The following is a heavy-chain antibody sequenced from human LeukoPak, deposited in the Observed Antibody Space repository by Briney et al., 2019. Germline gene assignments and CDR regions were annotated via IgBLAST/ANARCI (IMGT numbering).Heavy chain of an antibody. J-gene: IGHJ4*02. CDR1: GGSISSYY. CDR3: AKSYGSGSARWYFDY. Sequence: PSETLSLTCTVSGGSISSYYWSWIRQPPGKGLEWIGYIYYSGSTNYNPSLKSRVTISVDTSKNHFSLKLSSVTAADTAVYYCAKSYGSGSARWYFDYWGQGTLVTVSS. CDR2: IYYSGST. D-gene: IGHD3-10*01. V-gene: IGHV4-59*01.